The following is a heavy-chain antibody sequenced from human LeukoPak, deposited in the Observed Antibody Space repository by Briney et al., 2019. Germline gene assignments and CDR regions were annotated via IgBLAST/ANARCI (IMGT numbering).Heavy chain of an antibody. V-gene: IGHV4-38-2*01. CDR2: IYHSGST. J-gene: IGHJ4*02. CDR3: ARTVDYGGNPSGFDY. D-gene: IGHD4-23*01. CDR1: GYSIGSGYY. Sequence: SETLSLTCSVSGYSIGSGYYWGWIRQPPGKELEWIGSIYHSGSTYYNPSLKSRVTISVDTSKNQFSLKLSSVTAADTAVYYCARTVDYGGNPSGFDYWGQGTLVTVSS.